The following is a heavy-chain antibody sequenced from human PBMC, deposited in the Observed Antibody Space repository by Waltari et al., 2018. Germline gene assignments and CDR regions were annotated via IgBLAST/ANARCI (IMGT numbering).Heavy chain of an antibody. V-gene: IGHV3-74*01. Sequence: DVQLVESGGGLVQPGGSLRLSCTASGFTFSTYWMHWVRHGPGTGLMWISRIDSDESSNSYEDAVRGRFTISRDNAKNTLYLQMDSVRDEDAGVYYCRRARVQGVKYFDDCGRGTLVTVSS. J-gene: IGHJ4*02. CDR2: IDSDESSN. CDR1: GFTFSTYW. CDR3: RRARVQGVKYFDD. D-gene: IGHD3-10*01.